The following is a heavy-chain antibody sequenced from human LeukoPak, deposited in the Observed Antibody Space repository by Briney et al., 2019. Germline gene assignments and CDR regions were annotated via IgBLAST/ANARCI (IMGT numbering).Heavy chain of an antibody. J-gene: IGHJ4*02. D-gene: IGHD3-9*01. V-gene: IGHV3-20*04. CDR3: ARDFEESYYDILTGLSGRGFDY. Sequence: GGSLRLSCAASGFTFSSYAMSWVRQAPGKGLEWVSGINWNGGSTGYADSVKGRFTISRDNAKNSLYLQMNSLRAEDTALYYCARDFEESYYDILTGLSGRGFDYWGQGTLVTVSS. CDR2: INWNGGST. CDR1: GFTFSSYA.